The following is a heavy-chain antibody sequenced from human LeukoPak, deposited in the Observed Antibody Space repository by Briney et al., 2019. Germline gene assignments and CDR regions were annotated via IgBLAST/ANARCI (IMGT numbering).Heavy chain of an antibody. CDR1: GGSFSGYY. CDR2: INHSGST. Sequence: SETLSLTCAVYGGSFSGYYWSWIRQPPGKGLEWIGEINHSGSTNYNPSLKSRVTISVDTSKIQFSLKLSSVTAADTAVYYCARGSGLQYFQHWGQGTLVTVSS. J-gene: IGHJ1*01. D-gene: IGHD5-12*01. CDR3: ARGSGLQYFQH. V-gene: IGHV4-34*01.